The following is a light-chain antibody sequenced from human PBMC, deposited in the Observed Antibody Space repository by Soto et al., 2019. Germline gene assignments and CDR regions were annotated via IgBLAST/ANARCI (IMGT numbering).Light chain of an antibody. CDR3: QQYNSYPYT. CDR1: QDITNY. CDR2: GAS. Sequence: DIQMTQSPSSLSASVGDRVTITCQASQDITNYLSWYQQKPGKAPKLLIYGASNLQTGVPSRFSGGGSGTDFTLTISSLQPDDFATYYCQQYNSYPYTFGQGTKLEIK. V-gene: IGKV1-33*01. J-gene: IGKJ2*01.